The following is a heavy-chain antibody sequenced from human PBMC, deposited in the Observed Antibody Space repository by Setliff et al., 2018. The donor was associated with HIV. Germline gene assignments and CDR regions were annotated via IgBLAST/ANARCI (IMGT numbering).Heavy chain of an antibody. J-gene: IGHJ4*02. Sequence: SETLSLTCAVSGSSIRGAYYWGWIRQPPGKGLEWIGSFYHGGSTLYNPSLRSRVTISVDTSKNQFSLKLSSVTAADTAVYYCARHTGSYDYVWGSYRYTPYYFDYWGQGTLVTVSS. CDR2: FYHGGST. D-gene: IGHD3-16*02. CDR3: ARHTGSYDYVWGSYRYTPYYFDY. CDR1: GSSIRGAYY. V-gene: IGHV4-38-2*01.